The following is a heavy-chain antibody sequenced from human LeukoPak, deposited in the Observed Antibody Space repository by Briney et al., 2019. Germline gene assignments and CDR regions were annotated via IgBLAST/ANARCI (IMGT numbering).Heavy chain of an antibody. CDR1: GFSFSSFE. CDR2: INSDGNTI. V-gene: IGHV3-48*03. D-gene: IGHD2-8*01. J-gene: IGHJ4*02. CDR3: ARDGRPVDAIPTYDY. Sequence: GGSLRLSCAASGFSFSSFEMNWVRLTPGKGLEWLSYINSDGNTIYYADSVRGRFTISRDNAKNSLFLQMNGLRAEDTAVYYCARDGRPVDAIPTYDYWGQGTVVTVSS.